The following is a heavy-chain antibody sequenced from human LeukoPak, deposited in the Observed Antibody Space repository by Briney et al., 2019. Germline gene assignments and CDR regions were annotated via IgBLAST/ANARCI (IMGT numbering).Heavy chain of an antibody. D-gene: IGHD5-18*01. CDR1: GFTFTTYW. J-gene: IGHJ3*02. Sequence: GGSLRLSCAASGFTFTTYWMGWVRQAPGKGLEWVASIKQDGNEKYYVDSVKGRFTISRDSAKNSMYLQMNSLRADDTAEYYCARDRGYNAFDIWGQGTMVTVSS. V-gene: IGHV3-7*01. CDR3: ARDRGYNAFDI. CDR2: IKQDGNEK.